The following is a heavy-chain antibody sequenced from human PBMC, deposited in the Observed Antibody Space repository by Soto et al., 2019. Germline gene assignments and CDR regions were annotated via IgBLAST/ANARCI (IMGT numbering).Heavy chain of an antibody. D-gene: IGHD2-15*01. V-gene: IGHV1-18*04. CDR3: ARFGRGYKTGGYYYYGMDV. CDR1: GYTFTSYG. Sequence: ASVKVSCKASGYTFTSYGISWVRQAPGQGLEWMGWISAYNGNTNYAQKLQGRVTMTTDTSTSTAYMELRSLRSDDTAVYYCARFGRGYKTGGYYYYGMDVWGQGTTVTVSS. J-gene: IGHJ6*02. CDR2: ISAYNGNT.